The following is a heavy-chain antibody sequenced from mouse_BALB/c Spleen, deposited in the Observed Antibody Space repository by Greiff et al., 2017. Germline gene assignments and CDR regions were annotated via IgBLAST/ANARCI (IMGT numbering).Heavy chain of an antibody. CDR2: INPNNGGT. CDR1: GYTFTDYN. CDR3: AREGITTVVANYAMDY. Sequence: EVQLQQSGPELVKPGASVKIPCKASGYTFTDYNMDWVKQSHGKSLEWIGDINPNNGGTIYNQKFKGKATLTVDKSSSTAYMQLSSLTSEDSAVYFCAREGITTVVANYAMDYWGQGTSVTVSS. V-gene: IGHV1-18*01. D-gene: IGHD1-1*01. J-gene: IGHJ4*01.